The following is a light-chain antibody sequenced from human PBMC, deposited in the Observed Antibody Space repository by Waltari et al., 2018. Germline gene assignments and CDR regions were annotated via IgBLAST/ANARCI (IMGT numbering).Light chain of an antibody. CDR1: QSILYNSNDKNS. V-gene: IGKV4-1*01. J-gene: IGKJ1*01. Sequence: DIVMTQSPESLAVSLGERATINCRSSQSILYNSNDKNSLAWYQQKPGQPPKLLIDWAATRYSGVPERFSCSGSGTDVSLTISILQPEDVAVYYCQQYYSRRTFGRGTRVEIK. CDR2: WAA. CDR3: QQYYSRRT.